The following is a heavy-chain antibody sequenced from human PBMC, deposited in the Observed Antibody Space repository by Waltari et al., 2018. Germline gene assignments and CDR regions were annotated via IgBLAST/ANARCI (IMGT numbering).Heavy chain of an antibody. V-gene: IGHV1-2*06. Sequence: QVQLVQSGAEVKKPGASVKVSCKASGYTFTGYYMHWVRQAPGQGLEWMGRINPNSGGTNYAQKFQGRVTMTRDTSISTAYMELSSLRSEDTAVYYCATAGIAAAGGFDYWGQGTLVTVSS. J-gene: IGHJ4*02. CDR2: INPNSGGT. D-gene: IGHD6-13*01. CDR3: ATAGIAAAGGFDY. CDR1: GYTFTGYY.